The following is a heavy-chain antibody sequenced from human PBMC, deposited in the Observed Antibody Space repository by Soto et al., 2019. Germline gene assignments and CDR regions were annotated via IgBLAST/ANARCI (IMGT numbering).Heavy chain of an antibody. Sequence: ASVKVSCKASGYTFSSYHISWVRQAPGQGLEWMGWISAYNGNTNYAQKLQGRVTMTTDTSTSTAYMELSSLRSEDTAGYYCATHSGRYGMDVWGQGTTVTVSS. CDR3: ATHSGRYGMDV. D-gene: IGHD1-26*01. CDR1: GYTFSSYH. CDR2: ISAYNGNT. J-gene: IGHJ6*02. V-gene: IGHV1-18*01.